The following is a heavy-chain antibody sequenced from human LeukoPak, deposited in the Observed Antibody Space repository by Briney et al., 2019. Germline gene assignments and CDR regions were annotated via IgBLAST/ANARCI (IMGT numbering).Heavy chain of an antibody. Sequence: PGRSLRLSCAAPGFTFSSYAMTWVRQAPGKGLERVSATGSGGDASYADSVKGRFTISRDNSKNTLYLQMNSLRAEDTAVYHCAKKVAGAARPFDYWGQGTLVTVSS. D-gene: IGHD6-6*01. V-gene: IGHV3-23*01. CDR2: TGSGGDA. CDR1: GFTFSSYA. J-gene: IGHJ4*02. CDR3: AKKVAGAARPFDY.